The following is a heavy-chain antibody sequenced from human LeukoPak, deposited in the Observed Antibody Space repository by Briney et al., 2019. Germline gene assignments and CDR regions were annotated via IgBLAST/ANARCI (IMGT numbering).Heavy chain of an antibody. D-gene: IGHD3-22*01. J-gene: IGHJ4*02. V-gene: IGHV5-51*01. CDR3: ARHGYYDSSGYYPPFDY. CDR2: IYPGDPDT. CDR1: GYSFTSYW. Sequence: GESLKISCKGSGYSFTSYWIGWVRPMPGKGLEWMGIIYPGDPDTRYSPSFQGQVTISADKSISTAYLQWSSLKASDTAMYYCARHGYYDSSGYYPPFDYWGQGTLVTVSP.